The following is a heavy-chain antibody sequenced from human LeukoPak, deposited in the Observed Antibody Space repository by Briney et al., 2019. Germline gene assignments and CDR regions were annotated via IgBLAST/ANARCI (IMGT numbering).Heavy chain of an antibody. J-gene: IGHJ4*02. V-gene: IGHV3-7*03. CDR1: GFTFGDYA. Sequence: GGSLGLSCTASGFTFGDYAMSWIRQAPGKGLEWVANIKQDGGEKYYVDSVKGRFTISRDNAKNSLYLQMNSLRAEDTAVYYCARDLYNSASKWGQGTLVTVSS. CDR3: ARDLYNSASK. CDR2: IKQDGGEK. D-gene: IGHD6-25*01.